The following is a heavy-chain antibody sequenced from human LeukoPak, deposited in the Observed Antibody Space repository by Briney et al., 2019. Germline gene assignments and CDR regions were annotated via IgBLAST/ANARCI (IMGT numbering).Heavy chain of an antibody. CDR3: AIGGVYGNDESRFDY. CDR1: GGTFSSYA. Sequence: SVKVSCKASGGTFSSYAISWVRQAPGQGLEWMGRIIPIFGTPNYAQKSQGRVTITTGDSTRTTYMEPRSRRSERTRVYYCAIGGVYGNDESRFDYWGREPWSPSPQ. D-gene: IGHD4-11*01. CDR2: IIPIFGTP. J-gene: IGHJ4*02. V-gene: IGHV1-69*05.